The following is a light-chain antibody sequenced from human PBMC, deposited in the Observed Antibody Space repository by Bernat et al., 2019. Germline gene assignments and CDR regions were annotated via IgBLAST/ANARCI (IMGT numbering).Light chain of an antibody. CDR2: LNSDGSH. J-gene: IGLJ2*01. CDR1: SGHSNYA. V-gene: IGLV4-69*01. Sequence: QLVLTQSPSASASLGASVKLTCTLSSGHSNYAVAWHQQQPEKGPRYLMKLNSDGSHNKGDGIPDRFSGSSSGAERYLTISSLQSEDEADYYWQTWGTGNVVFGGGTKLTVL. CDR3: QTWGTGNVV.